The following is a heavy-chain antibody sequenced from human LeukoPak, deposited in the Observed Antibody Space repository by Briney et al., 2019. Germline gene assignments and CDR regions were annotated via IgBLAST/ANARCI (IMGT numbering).Heavy chain of an antibody. Sequence: PGGSLRLSCAASGFTFSSYAMSWVRQAPGKGLEWVSAISGSGGSTYYADSVKGRFTISRDNSRDTLYLQMNSLRAEDTAVYYCAKGYYDYVWGSYYFDYWGQGTLVIVSS. CDR1: GFTFSSYA. CDR2: ISGSGGST. D-gene: IGHD3-16*01. J-gene: IGHJ4*02. V-gene: IGHV3-23*01. CDR3: AKGYYDYVWGSYYFDY.